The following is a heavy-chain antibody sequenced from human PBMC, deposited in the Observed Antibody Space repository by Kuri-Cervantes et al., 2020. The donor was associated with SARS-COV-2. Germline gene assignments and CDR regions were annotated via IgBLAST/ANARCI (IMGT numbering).Heavy chain of an antibody. CDR2: MNPNSGNT. D-gene: IGHD5-12*01. Sequence: ASVKVSCKASGYTFTSYDINWVRQATGQGLEWMGWMNPNSGNTGYAQKFQGRVTMTRNTSISTAYMELSSLRSEDTAVYYCARDSESGGYSGYDLSYWGQGTLVTVSS. CDR3: ARDSESGGYSGYDLSY. CDR1: GYTFTSYD. J-gene: IGHJ4*02. V-gene: IGHV1-8*02.